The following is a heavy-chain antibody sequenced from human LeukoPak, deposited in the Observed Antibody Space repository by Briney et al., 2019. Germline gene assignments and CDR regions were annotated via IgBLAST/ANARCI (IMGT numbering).Heavy chain of an antibody. Sequence: PSETLSLTCNVSGDSINSHYWSWIRQPPGKGLEWIGYVYNSRSTNYTPSLKSRVTISVDTSKNQFSLSLTSVTAADTAIYYCAKTWSGTFHIWAQGTMVTVSS. D-gene: IGHD2-15*01. CDR2: VYNSRST. V-gene: IGHV4-59*08. CDR1: GDSINSHY. CDR3: AKTWSGTFHI. J-gene: IGHJ3*02.